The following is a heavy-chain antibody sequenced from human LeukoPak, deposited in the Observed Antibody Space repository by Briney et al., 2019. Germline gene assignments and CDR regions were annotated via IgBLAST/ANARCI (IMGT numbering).Heavy chain of an antibody. CDR3: AKVTKYYYYYYMDV. CDR2: ISGSGGST. CDR1: GFTFSSYG. Sequence: GGSLRLSCAASGFTFSSYGMSWVRQAPGKGLEWVSAISGSGGSTYYADSVKGRFTISRDNSKNTLYLQMNSLRAEDTAVYYCAKVTKYYYYYYMDVWGKGTTVTISS. V-gene: IGHV3-23*01. J-gene: IGHJ6*03.